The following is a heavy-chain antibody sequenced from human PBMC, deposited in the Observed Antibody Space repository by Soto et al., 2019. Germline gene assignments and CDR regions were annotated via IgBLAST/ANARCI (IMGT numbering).Heavy chain of an antibody. V-gene: IGHV1-3*01. D-gene: IGHD1-26*01. CDR2: INAGNGNT. J-gene: IGHJ6*03. Sequence: ASVKVSCKASGYTFTSYAMHWVRQAPGQRLEWMGWINAGNGNTKYSQKFQGRVTITRDTSASTAYMELSSLRSEDTAVYYCASHELLPHYYYYYMDVWGKGTTVTVSS. CDR1: GYTFTSYA. CDR3: ASHELLPHYYYYYMDV.